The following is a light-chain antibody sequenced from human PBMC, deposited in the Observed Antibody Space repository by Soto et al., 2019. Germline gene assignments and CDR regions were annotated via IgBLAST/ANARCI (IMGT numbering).Light chain of an antibody. CDR3: QQRRSWQVT. V-gene: IGKV3D-11*02. J-gene: IGKJ5*01. CDR1: QSINTY. CDR2: DAS. Sequence: EVVLTQSPATLSLSPWESATLSCRASQSINTYLAWYQQKPGQAPRLLIYDASKRATGIPARFSGSGSGTNFTLTISSLEPEDFAVYYCQQRRSWQVTFGQGTRLEIK.